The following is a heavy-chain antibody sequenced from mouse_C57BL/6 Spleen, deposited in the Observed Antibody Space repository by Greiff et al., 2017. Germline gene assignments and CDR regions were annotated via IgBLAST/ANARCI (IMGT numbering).Heavy chain of an antibody. D-gene: IGHD1-1*01. CDR1: GYTFTSYW. Sequence: QVQLQQPGAELVKPGASVKMSCKASGYTFTSYWITWVKQRPGQGLEWIGDIYPGSGSTNYNEKFKSKATLTVDTSSSTAYMQLSSLTSEESAVYYCARRYYGSSYVGYFDVWGTGTTVTVSS. J-gene: IGHJ1*03. CDR2: IYPGSGST. V-gene: IGHV1-55*01. CDR3: ARRYYGSSYVGYFDV.